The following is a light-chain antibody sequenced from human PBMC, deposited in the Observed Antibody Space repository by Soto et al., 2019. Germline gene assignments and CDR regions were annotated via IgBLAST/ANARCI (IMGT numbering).Light chain of an antibody. CDR2: DAS. CDR1: QDISNY. V-gene: IGKV1-33*01. CDR3: QQYDNLPLYT. Sequence: DIQMTQSPSSLSASVGDRVTITCQASQDISNYLNWFRQKPGKAPKLLIYDASNVETGVPSGFSGSGSGTDFIFTISSLQPENIATYYCQQYDNLPLYTFGQGTKLEIK. J-gene: IGKJ2*01.